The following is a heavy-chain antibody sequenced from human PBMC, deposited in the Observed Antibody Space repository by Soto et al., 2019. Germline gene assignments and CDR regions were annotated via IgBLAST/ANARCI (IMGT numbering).Heavy chain of an antibody. J-gene: IGHJ3*02. CDR1: GYTFTSYA. CDR2: INTGNGKP. D-gene: IGHD3-3*01. V-gene: IGHV1-3*04. Sequence: SVKGSCKVSGYTFTSYAMHWVRQAPGQRLEWMGWINTGNGKPKYSQNFQGRVTITRDTFASTAYMELSSLRSEDTAVYYCARATTYYDFWSGYLDIWGQGTMVTVSS. CDR3: ARATTYYDFWSGYLDI.